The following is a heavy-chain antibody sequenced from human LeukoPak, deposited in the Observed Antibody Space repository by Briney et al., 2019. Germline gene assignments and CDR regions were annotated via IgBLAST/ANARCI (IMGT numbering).Heavy chain of an antibody. J-gene: IGHJ4*02. V-gene: IGHV3-53*01. D-gene: IGHD2/OR15-2a*01. Sequence: GGSLRLSCAVSGFSVSSSYMTWVRQAPGRGLEWVSITYSDGSTYYAESVKGRFTVSRGYSKNTLYLQMNSLRVEDTALYYCARDLSYFDYWGQGTLVTVSS. CDR2: TYSDGST. CDR1: GFSVSSSY. CDR3: ARDLSYFDY.